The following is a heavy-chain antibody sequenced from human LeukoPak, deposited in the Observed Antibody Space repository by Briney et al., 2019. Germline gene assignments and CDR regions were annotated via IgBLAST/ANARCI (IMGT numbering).Heavy chain of an antibody. J-gene: IGHJ4*02. CDR1: GGSISSYY. V-gene: IGHV4-59*01. D-gene: IGHD3-22*01. CDR3: AREGYDSSGYIDY. Sequence: SETLSLTCTVSGGSISSYYWSWIRQPPGKGLEWIGYIYYSGSTNYNPSLKSRVTISVDTSKNQFSLKLSSVTAADTAVYYCAREGYDSSGYIDYWGQGTLVTVSS. CDR2: IYYSGST.